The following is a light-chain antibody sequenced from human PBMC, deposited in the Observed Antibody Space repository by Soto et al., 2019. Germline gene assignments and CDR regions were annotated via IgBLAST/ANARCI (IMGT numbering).Light chain of an antibody. J-gene: IGKJ4*01. V-gene: IGKV1-33*01. Sequence: IQMTQSPSTLSASVVDRVTFTCRASQSLNTWLAWYQQKPGKAPKLLIYDASNLETGVPSRFSGSGSGTDFTFTISSLQPEDIATYYCQQYDNLPTFGGGTKVDIK. CDR3: QQYDNLPT. CDR2: DAS. CDR1: QSLNTW.